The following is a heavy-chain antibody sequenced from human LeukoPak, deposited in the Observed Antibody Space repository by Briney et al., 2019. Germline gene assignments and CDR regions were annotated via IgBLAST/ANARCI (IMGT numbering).Heavy chain of an antibody. CDR2: INWNGGTT. J-gene: IGHJ4*02. CDR3: AINSGANVYTYSFQY. Sequence: GGSLRLSCVASGLTFDDYGMSWVRQAPGKGLEWVSGINWNGGTTTYADSVKGRFTISRDNAKNSLYLQMNSLRVEDTAFYYCAINSGANVYTYSFQYWGGGTLVTVSS. D-gene: IGHD1-26*01. V-gene: IGHV3-20*04. CDR1: GLTFDDYG.